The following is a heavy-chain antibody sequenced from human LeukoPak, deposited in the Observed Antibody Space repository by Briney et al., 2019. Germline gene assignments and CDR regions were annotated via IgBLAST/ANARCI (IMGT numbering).Heavy chain of an antibody. CDR2: ISYDGSNK. CDR1: GFXFSSYA. Sequence: GGSLRLSCGASGFXFSSYAMHWVRQAPGKGLEWVAVISYDGSNKYYADSVKGRFTISRDNSKNTLYLQMNSLRAEDTAVYYCASRKDTPHLPDYWGQGTLVTVSS. CDR3: ASRKDTPHLPDY. D-gene: IGHD5-18*01. J-gene: IGHJ4*02. V-gene: IGHV3-30-3*01.